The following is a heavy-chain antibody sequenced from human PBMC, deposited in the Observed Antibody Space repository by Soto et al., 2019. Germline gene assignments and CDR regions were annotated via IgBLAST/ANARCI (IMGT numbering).Heavy chain of an antibody. CDR2: IYYSGST. D-gene: IGHD1-7*01. J-gene: IGHJ6*02. Sequence: SSETLSLTGTVSGGSISSGYYYWSWIRQPPGKGLEWIGYIYYSGSTYYNPSLKSRVTISVDTSKNQFSLKLSSVTAADTAVYYCAREIGNYPPYYYGMDVCGQGTTVTVCS. V-gene: IGHV4-30-4*01. CDR1: GGSISSGYYY. CDR3: AREIGNYPPYYYGMDV.